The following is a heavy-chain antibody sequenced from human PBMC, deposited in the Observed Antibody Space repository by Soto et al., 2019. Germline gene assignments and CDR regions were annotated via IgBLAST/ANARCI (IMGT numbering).Heavy chain of an antibody. CDR1: GGSISSGGYY. CDR3: ARGYSSGYLGNWFDP. J-gene: IGHJ5*02. V-gene: IGHV4-31*03. D-gene: IGHD3-22*01. Sequence: QVQLQESGPGLVKPSQTLSLTCTVSGGSISSGGYYWGWIRQHPGKGLEWIGYIYYNPSLKSRVTIAGDTSKNRSYLNLSSVTAADTAVYYCARGYSSGYLGNWFDPWGQGTLVTVSS. CDR2: IYY.